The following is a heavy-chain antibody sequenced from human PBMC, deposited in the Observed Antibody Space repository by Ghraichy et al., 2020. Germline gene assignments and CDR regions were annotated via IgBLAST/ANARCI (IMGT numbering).Heavy chain of an antibody. CDR1: GFTFSYYW. V-gene: IGHV3-74*01. Sequence: GSLRLSCAASGFTFSYYWMHWVRQAPGKELVWVSRINSDGSSTTYADSVKGRFTISRDNAKNTLYLQMNSLRAEDTAVYYCAREKGSYGMDVWGQGTTVTVSS. CDR2: INSDGSST. J-gene: IGHJ6*02. CDR3: AREKGSYGMDV.